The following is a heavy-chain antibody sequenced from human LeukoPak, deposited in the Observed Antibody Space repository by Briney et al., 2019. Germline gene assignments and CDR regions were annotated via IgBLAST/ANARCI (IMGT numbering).Heavy chain of an antibody. CDR3: AKGVGGIVGATVDY. D-gene: IGHD1-26*01. J-gene: IGHJ4*02. Sequence: GGSLRLSCAASGFTLSSYGMHWVRQAPGKGLEWVAVISFDGANKVHADSVKGRFTISRDNSKNTLHLQMSSLRAEDTAVYYCAKGVGGIVGATVDYWGQGTLVTVSS. CDR2: ISFDGANK. V-gene: IGHV3-30*18. CDR1: GFTLSSYG.